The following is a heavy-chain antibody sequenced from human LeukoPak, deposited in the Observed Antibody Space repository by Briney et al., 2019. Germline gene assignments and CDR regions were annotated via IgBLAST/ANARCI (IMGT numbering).Heavy chain of an antibody. CDR3: ARDGSYGMDV. CDR2: INTDGRST. CDR1: GFTFSNYW. Sequence: GGSLRLSCAASGFTFSNYWMHWVRQAPGKGLVWVSRINTDGRSTDYADSVKGRFTISRDNAKNTLYLQMNSLRAEDTAVYYCARDGSYGMDVWGQGTTVTVSS. V-gene: IGHV3-74*01. D-gene: IGHD5-12*01. J-gene: IGHJ6*02.